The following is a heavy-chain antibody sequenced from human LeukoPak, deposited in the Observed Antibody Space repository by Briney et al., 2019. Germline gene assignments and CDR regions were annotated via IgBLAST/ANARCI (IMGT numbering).Heavy chain of an antibody. J-gene: IGHJ3*02. CDR3: AGLYYYDSSGYPDAFDI. CDR2: ISGSGGST. D-gene: IGHD3-22*01. V-gene: IGHV3-23*01. CDR1: GFTFSSYA. Sequence: PGGSLRLSCAASGFTFSSYAMSWVRQAPGKGLEWVSAISGSGGSTYYADSVKGRFTISRDNSKNTLYLQMNSLRAEDTAVYYCAGLYYYDSSGYPDAFDIWGQGTMVTVSS.